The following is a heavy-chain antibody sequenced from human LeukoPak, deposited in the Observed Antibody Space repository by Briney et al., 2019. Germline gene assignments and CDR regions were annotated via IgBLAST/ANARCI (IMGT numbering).Heavy chain of an antibody. CDR2: IGTAGDT. J-gene: IGHJ4*02. CDR1: GFTFSTYD. D-gene: IGHD6-13*01. CDR3: ARSIAAAGHRYLDY. V-gene: IGHV3-13*01. Sequence: GGSLRLSRAASGFTFSTYDMYWVRQATGKGLEWLSGIGTAGDTYYLGSVKGRFTISRDNAENSLYLQLNSLGAGDTAVYYCARSIAAAGHRYLDYWGQGTLVTVSS.